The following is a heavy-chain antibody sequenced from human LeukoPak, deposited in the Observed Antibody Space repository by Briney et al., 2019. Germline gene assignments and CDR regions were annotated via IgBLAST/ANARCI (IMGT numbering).Heavy chain of an antibody. CDR2: ISSSSSYI. Sequence: GGSLRLSCAASGFTFSSYRMNWVRQAPGKGLEWVSSISSSSSYIYYADSVRGRFTISRDNAKNSLYLHMNSLRAEDTAVYYCARYRFVVGATDSFDIWGQGTMVTVSS. D-gene: IGHD1-26*01. J-gene: IGHJ3*02. V-gene: IGHV3-21*01. CDR3: ARYRFVVGATDSFDI. CDR1: GFTFSSYR.